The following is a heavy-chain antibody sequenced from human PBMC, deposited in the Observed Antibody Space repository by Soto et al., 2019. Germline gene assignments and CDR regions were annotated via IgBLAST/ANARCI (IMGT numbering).Heavy chain of an antibody. Sequence: SETLSLTCTVSGGSISSYYWSWIRQPPGKGLEWIGHIYYSGSTNYNPSLKSRVTISVDTSKNQFSLKLSSVTAADTAVYYCARLINSRGDFDYWGQGTLVTVSS. CDR1: GGSISSYY. D-gene: IGHD6-19*01. V-gene: IGHV4-59*08. CDR3: ARLINSRGDFDY. CDR2: IYYSGST. J-gene: IGHJ4*02.